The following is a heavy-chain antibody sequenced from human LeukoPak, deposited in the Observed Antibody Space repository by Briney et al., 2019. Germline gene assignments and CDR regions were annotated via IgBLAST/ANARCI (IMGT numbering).Heavy chain of an antibody. CDR1: GGSFSGCY. J-gene: IGHJ6*02. CDR3: ARGRYGMDV. V-gene: IGHV4-34*01. Sequence: PSETLSLTCAVYGGSFSGCYWSWIRQPPGKGLEWIGEINHSGSTNYNPSLKSRVTISVDTSKNQFSLKLSSVTAADTAVYYCARGRYGMDVWGQGTTVTVSS. CDR2: INHSGST.